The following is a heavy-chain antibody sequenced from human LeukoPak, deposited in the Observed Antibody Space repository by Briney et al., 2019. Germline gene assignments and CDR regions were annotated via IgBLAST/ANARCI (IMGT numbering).Heavy chain of an antibody. J-gene: IGHJ4*01. V-gene: IGHV6-1*01. CDR3: VRDRGYSDY. CDR1: GDSGSSNSGV. CDR2: KCYRSNWYN. Sequence: QSQTLSFTCAISGDSGSSNSGVWRWLGQSPSRGVEWLGWKCYRSNWYNDYAVSVKSRITVKPEASKKLFSLQLNSVTPEDTAVYYCVRDRGYSDYWGQGTVVTVSS. D-gene: IGHD2-21*01.